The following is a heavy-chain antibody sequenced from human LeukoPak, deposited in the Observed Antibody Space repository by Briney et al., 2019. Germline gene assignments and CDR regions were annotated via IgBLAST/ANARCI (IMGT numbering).Heavy chain of an antibody. J-gene: IGHJ3*02. D-gene: IGHD3-10*01. CDR2: IYHSGST. V-gene: IGHV4-38-2*01. CDR3: ARGRVLLWFGESHDAFDI. CDR1: GYSISSGYY. Sequence: SETLSLTCAVPGYSISSGYYWGWIRQPPGKGLEWIGSIYHSGSTYYNPSLKSRVTISVDTSKNQFSLKLSSVTAADTAVYYCARGRVLLWFGESHDAFDIWGQGTMVTVSS.